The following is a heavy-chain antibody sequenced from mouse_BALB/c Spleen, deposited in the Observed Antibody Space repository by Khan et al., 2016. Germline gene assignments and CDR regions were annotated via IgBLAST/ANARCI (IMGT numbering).Heavy chain of an antibody. Sequence: EVQLQESGPSLAKPSQTLSLTCSVTGDSITSGHWNWIRKFPGNKFDFMGYISHSGDSYYNPSLKSRNSITRDTSKNQYYLQLNSVTTEDTATYYCATCDYYGSAFAYWGQGTLVTVSA. CDR1: GDSITSGH. V-gene: IGHV3-8*02. CDR3: ATCDYYGSAFAY. D-gene: IGHD1-2*01. CDR2: ISHSGDS. J-gene: IGHJ3*01.